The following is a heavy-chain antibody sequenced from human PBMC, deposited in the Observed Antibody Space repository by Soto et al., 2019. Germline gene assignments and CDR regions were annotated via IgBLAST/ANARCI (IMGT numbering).Heavy chain of an antibody. Sequence: QVQLQESGPGLVKPSGTLSLTCAVSGGSISNSNWWSWVRQPPGKGLEWIGEIYHSGSTNYNPSLKSRVTISVDKSKNQFSLNLSSVTAADTAMYYCARVGSGYCTDGSCYWFDPWGQGTLVTVSS. V-gene: IGHV4-4*02. D-gene: IGHD2-15*01. CDR2: IYHSGST. CDR1: GGSISNSNW. J-gene: IGHJ5*02. CDR3: ARVGSGYCTDGSCYWFDP.